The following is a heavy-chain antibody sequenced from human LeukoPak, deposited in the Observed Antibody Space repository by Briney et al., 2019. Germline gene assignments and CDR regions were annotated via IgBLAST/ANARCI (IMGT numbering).Heavy chain of an antibody. V-gene: IGHV1-2*02. J-gene: IGHJ6*03. Sequence: ASVKVSCKASGYTFTGYYMHWVRQAPGRGLEWMGWINPNSGGTNYAQKFQGRVTMTRDTSISTAYMELSRLRSDDTAVYYCARSSSWYVYYYYYMDVWGKGTTVTISS. CDR3: ARSSSWYVYYYYYMDV. CDR1: GYTFTGYY. D-gene: IGHD6-13*01. CDR2: INPNSGGT.